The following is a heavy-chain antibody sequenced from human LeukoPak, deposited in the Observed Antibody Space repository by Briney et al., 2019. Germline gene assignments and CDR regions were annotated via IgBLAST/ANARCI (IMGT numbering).Heavy chain of an antibody. J-gene: IGHJ4*02. CDR3: ARRQSRAQFDY. CDR2: IYYSGST. D-gene: IGHD4-11*01. Sequence: SETLSLTCTVSGGSISSYYWSWIRQPPGKGLEWIGYIYYSGSTNYNPSLKSRVTISVDTSKNQFSLKLSSETAADTAVYYCARRQSRAQFDYWGQGTLVTVSS. CDR1: GGSISSYY. V-gene: IGHV4-59*08.